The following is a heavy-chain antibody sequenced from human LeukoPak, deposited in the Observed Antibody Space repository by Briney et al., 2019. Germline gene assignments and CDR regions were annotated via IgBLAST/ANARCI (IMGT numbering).Heavy chain of an antibody. CDR3: ARLTGTMVVVANDAFDI. Sequence: KSSETLSLTCAVYGGSFSGYYWSWIRQPPGKGLEWIGEINHSGSTNYNPSLKSRVTISVDTSKNQFSLKLSSVTAADTAVYYCARLTGTMVVVANDAFDIWGQGTMVTVSS. V-gene: IGHV4-34*01. CDR1: GGSFSGYY. CDR2: INHSGST. J-gene: IGHJ3*02. D-gene: IGHD3-22*01.